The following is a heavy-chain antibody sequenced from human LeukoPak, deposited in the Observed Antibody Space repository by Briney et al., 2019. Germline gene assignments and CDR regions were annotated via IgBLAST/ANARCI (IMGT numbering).Heavy chain of an antibody. Sequence: GGSLRLSCAASGFTFSSYSMNWVRQAPGKGLEWVSGINWNGGSTGYVDSVKGRFTISRDNAKNSLYLQMNSLRAEDTAFYYCAREGYCSSNSCAYGMDVWGQGTTVTVSS. CDR3: AREGYCSSNSCAYGMDV. J-gene: IGHJ6*02. CDR2: INWNGGST. V-gene: IGHV3-20*04. CDR1: GFTFSSYS. D-gene: IGHD2-2*01.